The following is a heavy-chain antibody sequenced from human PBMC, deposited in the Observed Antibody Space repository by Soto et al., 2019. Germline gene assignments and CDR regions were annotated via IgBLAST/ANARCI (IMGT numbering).Heavy chain of an antibody. CDR3: ARVWERTVTTRNYFYGVDV. J-gene: IGHJ6*02. D-gene: IGHD4-17*01. Sequence: LRLSCAASGFTFYTYAMTWVRQAPGKGLEWVSTISGSGGTTYFVDSVKGRFTISRDNYKNTLYLQMNSLGAEDTAVYSCARVWERTVTTRNYFYGVDVWGPGTTVTVSS. CDR2: ISGSGGTT. CDR1: GFTFYTYA. V-gene: IGHV3-23*01.